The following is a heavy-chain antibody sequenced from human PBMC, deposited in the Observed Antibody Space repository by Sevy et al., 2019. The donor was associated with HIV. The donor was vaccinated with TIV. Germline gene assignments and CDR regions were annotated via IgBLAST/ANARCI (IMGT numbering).Heavy chain of an antibody. V-gene: IGHV1-2*02. D-gene: IGHD3-3*01. CDR1: GYTFSDSGYY. Sequence: ASLKVSCKASGYTFSDSGYYVHWVRQAPGQGLEWMGWINPKSGATNYAQKFQGRVTMTRDTSVSTANMELNRLTSDDTAVYYCARESYDFWTGPVDYDYGMDVWGQGTTVTVS. CDR3: ARESYDFWTGPVDYDYGMDV. CDR2: INPKSGAT. J-gene: IGHJ6*02.